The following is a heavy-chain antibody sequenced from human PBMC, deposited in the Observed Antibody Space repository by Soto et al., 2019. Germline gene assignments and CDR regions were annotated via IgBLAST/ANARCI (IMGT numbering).Heavy chain of an antibody. D-gene: IGHD3-10*01. CDR3: ASQDYGKSVYYFVY. Sequence: SETLSLTCTVSGGSVSSQYWSWIRQPAGKGLGWIGRIYNGGIPLIHPSLESRVALSLDTSKNQFSLTLSSVTAADTATYYCASQDYGKSVYYFVYWGRGTLVTVSS. J-gene: IGHJ4*02. CDR2: IYNGGIP. CDR1: GGSVSSQY. V-gene: IGHV4-4*07.